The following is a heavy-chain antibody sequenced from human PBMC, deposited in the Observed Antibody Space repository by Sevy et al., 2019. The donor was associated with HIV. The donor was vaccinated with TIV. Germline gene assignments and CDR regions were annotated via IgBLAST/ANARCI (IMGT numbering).Heavy chain of an antibody. D-gene: IGHD2-15*01. CDR3: ARVGGVEVDATANYYYYYYMDV. Sequence: GGSLRLSCAASGFTFSSYGMHWVRQAPGKGLEWVAVICYDGSNKYYADSVKGRFTISRDNSKNTLYLQMNSLRAEDTAVYYCARVGGVEVDATANYYYYYYMDVWGKGTTVTVSS. J-gene: IGHJ6*03. V-gene: IGHV3-33*01. CDR2: ICYDGSNK. CDR1: GFTFSSYG.